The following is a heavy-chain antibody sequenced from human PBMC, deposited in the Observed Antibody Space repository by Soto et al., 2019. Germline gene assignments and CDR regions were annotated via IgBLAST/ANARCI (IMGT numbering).Heavy chain of an antibody. V-gene: IGHV1-69*12. Sequence: QVQLVQSGAEVKKPGSSVKVSCTASGGTFSSYAISWVRQAPGQGLEWMGGIIPIFGTANYAQKFQGRVTITADESLSTAYMELSSLRSEDTDVYYCARDARENSSSWPYWFYPWGQGNLVTVSS. CDR2: IIPIFGTA. CDR1: GGTFSSYA. J-gene: IGHJ5*02. CDR3: ARDARENSSSWPYWFYP. D-gene: IGHD6-13*01.